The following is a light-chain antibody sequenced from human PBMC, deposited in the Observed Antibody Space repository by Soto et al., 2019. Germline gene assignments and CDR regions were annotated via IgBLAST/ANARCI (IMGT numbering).Light chain of an antibody. CDR3: QQYGSSPGLT. CDR2: GTS. J-gene: IGKJ3*01. V-gene: IGKV3-20*01. Sequence: EIMLTQSPGTLSLSPGERATLSCRASQSVNSNYLAWYQQKPGQAPRLLIYGTSSRASGIPDRFSGSGSGTDFTLTISRLEPEDFAVYYCQQYGSSPGLTFGPGTKVDI. CDR1: QSVNSNY.